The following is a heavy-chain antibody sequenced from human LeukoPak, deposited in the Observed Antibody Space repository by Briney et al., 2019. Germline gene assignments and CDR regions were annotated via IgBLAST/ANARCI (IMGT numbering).Heavy chain of an antibody. J-gene: IGHJ4*02. D-gene: IGHD5-18*01. CDR3: ASGGYGYPFDY. CDR1: GFTFSSYW. Sequence: GGSLRLSCAASGFTFSSYWMSWVRQAPGKGLEWVSYISSSGSTIYYADSVKGRFTISRDNAKNSLYLQMNSLRAEDTAVYYCASGGYGYPFDYWGQGTLVTVSS. V-gene: IGHV3-48*04. CDR2: ISSSGSTI.